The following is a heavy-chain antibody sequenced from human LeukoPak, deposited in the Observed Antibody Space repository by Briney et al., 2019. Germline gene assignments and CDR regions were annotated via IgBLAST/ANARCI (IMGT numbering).Heavy chain of an antibody. CDR2: IWYDGSNK. V-gene: IGHV3-33*06. J-gene: IGHJ4*02. CDR3: AKDRQLHDYGGNSYYFDY. CDR1: GFTFSSYG. D-gene: IGHD4-23*01. Sequence: GGSLRLSCAASGFTFSSYGKHWVRQAPGKGLEWVAVIWYDGSNKYYADSVKGRFTISRDNSKNTLYLQMNSLRAEDTAVYYCAKDRQLHDYGGNSYYFDYWGQGTLVTVSS.